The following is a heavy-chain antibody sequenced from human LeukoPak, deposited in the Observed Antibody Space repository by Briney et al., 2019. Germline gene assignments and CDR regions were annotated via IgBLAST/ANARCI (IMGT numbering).Heavy chain of an antibody. CDR2: INQGGSRL. D-gene: IGHD2-8*01. J-gene: IGHJ4*02. CDR3: ARLKDDVTKLDY. V-gene: IGHV3-7*01. Sequence: GGSLRLSCAGSGFTFGRYWMSWVRQAPGKGLEWVASINQGGSRLHYLDSVTGRFIISRGDAQNSLFLQMTRLRVDDTAVYYCARLKDDVTKLDYWGQGTLVSVSS. CDR1: GFTFGRYW.